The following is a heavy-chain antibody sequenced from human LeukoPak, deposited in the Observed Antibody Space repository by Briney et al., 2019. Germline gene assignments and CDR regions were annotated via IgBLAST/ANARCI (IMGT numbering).Heavy chain of an antibody. Sequence: SLILPTTASRLTLRHYYRGWIHHAPWNGMLHPSSISTIGSTIYSAHSMKGRFTISRDDAKNSVYLQMNSLRAEDTAVYYCPRGLGYCSGGTCPRRACDMWGRGTTVNVSS. CDR3: PRGLGYCSGGTCPRRACDM. D-gene: IGHD2-15*01. J-gene: IGHJ3*02. CDR2: ISTIGSTI. V-gene: IGHV3-11*01. CDR1: RLTLRHYY.